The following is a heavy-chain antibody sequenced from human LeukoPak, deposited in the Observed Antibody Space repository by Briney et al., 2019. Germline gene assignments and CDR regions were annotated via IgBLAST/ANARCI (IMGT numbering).Heavy chain of an antibody. CDR2: IIPILGIA. Sequence: GASVKVSCKASGGTFSSYTISWVRQAPGQGLEWMGRIIPILGIANYAQEFQGRVTITADKSTSTAYMELSSLRSEDTAVYYCARDLYDSSGYYYDYWGQGTLVTVSS. J-gene: IGHJ4*02. V-gene: IGHV1-69*04. D-gene: IGHD3-22*01. CDR1: GGTFSSYT. CDR3: ARDLYDSSGYYYDY.